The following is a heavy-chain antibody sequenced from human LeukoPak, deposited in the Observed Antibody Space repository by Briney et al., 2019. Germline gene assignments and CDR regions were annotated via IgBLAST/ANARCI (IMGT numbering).Heavy chain of an antibody. D-gene: IGHD1-26*01. Sequence: PGGSLRLSCAASGFTFSSYAMSWVRQAPGKGLEWVLAISGSCGSTYYADSVKGRFTIYRDNYKNTLYLQMKSLRAEDTAVYYCAKLHGARGRYFLLDYCDYGGQGTLVSV. V-gene: IGHV3-23*01. CDR2: ISGSCGST. CDR1: GFTFSSYA. J-gene: IGHJ4*02. CDR3: AKLHGARGRYFLLDYCDY.